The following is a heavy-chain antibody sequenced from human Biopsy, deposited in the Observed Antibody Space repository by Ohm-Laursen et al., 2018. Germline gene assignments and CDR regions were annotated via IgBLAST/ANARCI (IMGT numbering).Heavy chain of an antibody. CDR3: ARGSHYYDGSGFYSFDN. CDR2: IQKDGNGK. J-gene: IGHJ4*02. D-gene: IGHD3-22*01. CDR1: GFSFSTYW. Sequence: SLRLSCAAPGFSFSTYWMTWVRQAPGKGLEWVANIQKDGNGKYYVDSVKGRFTISRDNDKNSLSLQMTNLRAEDTAVYYCARGSHYYDGSGFYSFDNWGQGTLATVSS. V-gene: IGHV3-7*04.